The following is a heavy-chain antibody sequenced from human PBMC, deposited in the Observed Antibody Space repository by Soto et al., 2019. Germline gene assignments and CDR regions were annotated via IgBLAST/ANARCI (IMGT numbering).Heavy chain of an antibody. Sequence: GESLKISCKGSGYSFTSYWISWVRQMPGKGLEWMGRIDPSDSYTNYSPSFQGHVTISADKSISTAYLQWSSLKASDTAMYYCARSPRSIAAAGTEFGYWGQGTLVPVSS. V-gene: IGHV5-10-1*01. D-gene: IGHD6-13*01. CDR2: IDPSDSYT. CDR3: ARSPRSIAAAGTEFGY. CDR1: GYSFTSYW. J-gene: IGHJ4*02.